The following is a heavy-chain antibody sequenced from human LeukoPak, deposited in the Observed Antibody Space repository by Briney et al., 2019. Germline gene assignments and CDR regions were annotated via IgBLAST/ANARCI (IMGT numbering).Heavy chain of an antibody. J-gene: IGHJ4*02. CDR1: EFTFSNYW. V-gene: IGHV3-74*01. CDR3: ASASSHRIAAGGDY. CDR2: INSDGSSR. Sequence: PGGSLRLSCAASEFTFSNYWVHWVRQAPGKGLVWVSRINSDGSSRNYADSVKGRFTISRDNAKNTLYLQMSSLRAEDTAVYYCASASSHRIAAGGDYWGQGTLVTVSS. D-gene: IGHD6-13*01.